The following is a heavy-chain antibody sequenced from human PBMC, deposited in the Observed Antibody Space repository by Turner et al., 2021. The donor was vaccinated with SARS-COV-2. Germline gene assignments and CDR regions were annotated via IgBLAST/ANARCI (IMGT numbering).Heavy chain of an antibody. V-gene: IGHV3-30*18. J-gene: IGHJ4*02. D-gene: IGHD2-15*01. CDR1: GFTFSSYG. CDR3: AKMGGLYCSGGNCYSGRLDY. CDR2: ISYDGSNK. Sequence: QVPLVDSGGGVVLPGRSLRLSCAASGFTFSSYGMHWVRQAPGKGLEWVAVISYDGSNKYYADSVKGRFTISRDNSKNTLYLQMNSLRAEDTAVYYCAKMGGLYCSGGNCYSGRLDYWGQGTLVTVSS.